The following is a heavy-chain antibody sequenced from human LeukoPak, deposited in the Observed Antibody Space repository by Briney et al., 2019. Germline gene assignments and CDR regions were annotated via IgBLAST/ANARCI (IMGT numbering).Heavy chain of an antibody. CDR3: ARSNSGSYWYYFDY. V-gene: IGHV4-59*01. CDR2: IYYSGST. Sequence: PSETLSLTCTVSGGSISSYYWSWIRQPPGKGLEWIGYIYYSGSTNYNPSLKSRVTISVDTSKNQFSLKLSSVTAADTAVYYCARSNSGSYWYYFDYWGQGTLVTVSS. CDR1: GGSISSYY. J-gene: IGHJ4*02. D-gene: IGHD1-26*01.